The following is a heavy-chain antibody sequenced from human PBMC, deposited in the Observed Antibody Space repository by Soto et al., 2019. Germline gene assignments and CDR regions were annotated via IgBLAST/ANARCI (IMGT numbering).Heavy chain of an antibody. D-gene: IGHD6-13*01. V-gene: IGHV4-59*01. CDR1: GGSMSGSF. CDR3: ARGAGYSSSWPFDP. Sequence: SETLSLTCTVSGGSMSGSFWSWIRQPPGKGLEWIGYIYYSGNTDYNPSLKSQVTISVDTSKNQFSLKLNSVTAADTAVYYCARGAGYSSSWPFDPWGQGTLVTVSS. CDR2: IYYSGNT. J-gene: IGHJ5*02.